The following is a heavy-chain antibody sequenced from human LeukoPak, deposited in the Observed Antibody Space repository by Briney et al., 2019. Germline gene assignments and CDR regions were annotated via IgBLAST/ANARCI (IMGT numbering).Heavy chain of an antibody. CDR1: GGSIRSDY. CDR3: ARERAAMDS. J-gene: IGHJ4*02. V-gene: IGHV4-59*01. Sequence: SETLSLTCIVSGGSIRSDYWSWIRQPPGKGLEWIGYIYYSGSTNYNPSLKSRITISVDTSKNQFSLKLNSVTAADTAVYFCARERAAMDSWGQGTLVTVSS. D-gene: IGHD5-18*01. CDR2: IYYSGST.